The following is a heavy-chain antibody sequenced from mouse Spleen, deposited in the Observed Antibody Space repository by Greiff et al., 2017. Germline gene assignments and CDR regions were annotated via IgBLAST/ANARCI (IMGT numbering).Heavy chain of an antibody. CDR2: INYDGSST. CDR1: GFTFSDYY. Sequence: EVKLMESEGGLVQPGSSMKLSCTASGFTFSDYYMAWVRQVPEKGLEWVANINYDGSSTYYLDSLKSRFIISRDNAKNILYLQMSSLKSEDTATYYCAREDGAMDYWGQGTSVTVSS. J-gene: IGHJ4*01. V-gene: IGHV5-16*01. CDR3: AREDGAMDY.